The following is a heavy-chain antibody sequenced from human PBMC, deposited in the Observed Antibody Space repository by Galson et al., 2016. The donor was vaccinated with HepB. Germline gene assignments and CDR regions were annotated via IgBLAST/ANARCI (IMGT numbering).Heavy chain of an antibody. CDR1: GASFSGYY. Sequence: SETLSLTCAVSGASFSGYYWSWIRQPPGKGLEWIGEINHSGGTKYSPSLKSRVTISLDTSKKQISLKLGSVTAADAAVYYCARVRAFDFWRGFLPDYWGQGILVTVSS. CDR3: ARVRAFDFWRGFLPDY. D-gene: IGHD3-3*01. CDR2: INHSGGT. J-gene: IGHJ4*02. V-gene: IGHV4-34*01.